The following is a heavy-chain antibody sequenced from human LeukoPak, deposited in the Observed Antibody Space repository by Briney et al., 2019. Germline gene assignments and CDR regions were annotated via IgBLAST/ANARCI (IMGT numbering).Heavy chain of an antibody. J-gene: IGHJ1*01. V-gene: IGHV3-30*12. CDR3: ARDSGTWFYLQD. D-gene: IGHD2/OR15-2a*01. CDR1: GFSFGSYG. CDR2: IRYGGRHQ. Sequence: GRSLRLSCAASGFSFGSYGMHWVRQAPGKGLEWVAFIRYGGRHQFYADSVRGRFTISRDNPKNTLYLQMNSLRGEDTAVYFCARDSGTWFYLQDWGQGTLVTVSS.